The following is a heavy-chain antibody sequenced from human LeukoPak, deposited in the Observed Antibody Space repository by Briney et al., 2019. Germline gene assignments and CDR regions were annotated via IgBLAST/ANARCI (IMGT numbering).Heavy chain of an antibody. V-gene: IGHV3-7*03. J-gene: IGHJ4*02. CDR3: ARTYYYGSGSYFSY. CDR2: IKQDGSEK. Sequence: GGSLRLSCAASGFTFSSYWMSWVRQAPGKGLEWVANIKQDGSEKYYVDSVKGRFTISRDNAKNSLYLQMNSLRAEDTAVYYCARTYYYGSGSYFSYWGQGTLVTVSS. CDR1: GFTFSSYW. D-gene: IGHD3-10*01.